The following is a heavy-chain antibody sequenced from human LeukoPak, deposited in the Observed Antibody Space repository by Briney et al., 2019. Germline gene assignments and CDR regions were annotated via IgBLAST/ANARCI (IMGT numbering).Heavy chain of an antibody. J-gene: IGHJ4*02. CDR1: GGSISSGSYY. CDR2: IYTSGST. V-gene: IGHV4-61*02. CDR3: ASAYSSGFDY. Sequence: SETLSLTCTVSGGSISSGSYYWSWIRQPAGKGLEWIGRIYTSGSTHYNPSLKSRVTISVDTSKNQFSLKLSSVTAADTAVYYCASAYSSGFDYWGQGTLVTVSS. D-gene: IGHD3-22*01.